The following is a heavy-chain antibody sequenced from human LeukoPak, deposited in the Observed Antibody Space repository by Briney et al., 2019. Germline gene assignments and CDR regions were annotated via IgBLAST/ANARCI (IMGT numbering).Heavy chain of an antibody. CDR1: GVSISSYY. J-gene: IGHJ4*02. CDR2: IYYSGST. CDR3: ARCRRGGDCWLFDY. V-gene: IGHV4-59*08. Sequence: SSETLSLTCTVSGVSISSYYWSWIRQPPGKGLEWIGYIYYSGSTNCNPSVKSRVTISVDTSKNQFSLKVSSVTAADTAVFYCARCRRGGDCWLFDYWGQGILVTVSS. D-gene: IGHD2-21*02.